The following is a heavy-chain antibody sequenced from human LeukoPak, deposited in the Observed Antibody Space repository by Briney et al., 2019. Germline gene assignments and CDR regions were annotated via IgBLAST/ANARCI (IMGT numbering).Heavy chain of an antibody. CDR3: AKPGGGYYYFDY. D-gene: IGHD2-21*01. J-gene: IGHJ4*02. Sequence: PGGSLRLSCAASGFTFRSYAMHWVRQAPGKGLEWVAFIRYDGSNKYYADSVKGRFTISRDNSKNTLYLQMNSLRAEDTAVYYCAKPGGGYYYFDYWGQGTLVTVSS. CDR1: GFTFRSYA. CDR2: IRYDGSNK. V-gene: IGHV3-30*02.